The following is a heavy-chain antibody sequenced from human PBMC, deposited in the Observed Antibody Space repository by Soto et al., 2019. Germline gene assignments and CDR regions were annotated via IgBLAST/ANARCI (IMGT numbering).Heavy chain of an antibody. CDR1: GGSISRSTSY. D-gene: IGHD6-6*01. Sequence: SETLSLTCTVSGGSISRSTSYWGWIRQPPGKGLEWIGSIYASGSTYYNPSLDSRVTISVDTSTNQFSLKVKSVTAADTAVYYCARHQGGTHMAARSHWFDPWGQGTLVTVS. CDR3: ARHQGGTHMAARSHWFDP. J-gene: IGHJ5*02. CDR2: IYASGST. V-gene: IGHV4-39*01.